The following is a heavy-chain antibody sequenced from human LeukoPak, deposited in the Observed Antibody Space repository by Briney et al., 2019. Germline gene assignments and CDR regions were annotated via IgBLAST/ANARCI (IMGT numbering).Heavy chain of an antibody. J-gene: IGHJ4*02. CDR1: EFSFSSYG. D-gene: IGHD4-11*01. V-gene: IGHV3-30*18. Sequence: PGGSLRLSCAASEFSFSSYGMHWVRQAPGKGLEWVAVISNDGSITKYGDSVKGRFTISRDNSKNTLYVQMNSLRTDDAAVYYCAKSKSPYPMDYIFDFWGQGTLVTVSS. CDR3: AKSKSPYPMDYIFDF. CDR2: ISNDGSIT.